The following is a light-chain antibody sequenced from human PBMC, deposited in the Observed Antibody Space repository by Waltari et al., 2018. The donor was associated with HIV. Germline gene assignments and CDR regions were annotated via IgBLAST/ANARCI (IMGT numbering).Light chain of an antibody. V-gene: IGKV1-39*01. CDR1: PGIRSN. CDR2: AAS. J-gene: IGKJ1*01. CDR3: KQSDSTPRS. Sequence: DIQMTPFPSYLSASVGDTVPSTCSACPGIRSNFNRYHQKPGKAPKLLIYAASSLQSGVPAKFSGSVSGTDFTFTISRLQPPDLATYCWKQSDSTPRSVGEGTKGEIK.